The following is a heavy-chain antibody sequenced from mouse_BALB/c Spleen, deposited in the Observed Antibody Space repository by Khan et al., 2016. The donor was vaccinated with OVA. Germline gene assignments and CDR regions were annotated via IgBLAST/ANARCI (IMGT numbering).Heavy chain of an antibody. CDR1: GYIFTSYW. D-gene: IGHD3-2*02. CDR3: AREEALNHFDH. CDR2: IYPGTNNS. V-gene: IGHV1S132*01. Sequence: QVRLQQSGAELVRPGASVKLSCKTSGYIFTSYWIHWVKQRSGQGLEWIARIYPGTNNSYYNENFKDKATLTADKSSSTAYMQLSSLKSEDSDVYFCAREEALNHFDHWGQGTTLTVSS. J-gene: IGHJ2*01.